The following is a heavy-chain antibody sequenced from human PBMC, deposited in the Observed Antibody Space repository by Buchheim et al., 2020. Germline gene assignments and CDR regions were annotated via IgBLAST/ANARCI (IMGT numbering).Heavy chain of an antibody. CDR2: ISCDNGAI. D-gene: IGHD4-17*01. V-gene: IGHV3-11*01. CDR1: GFTFSDYY. Sequence: QVQLVESGGGLVKPGGSLRLSCAASGFTFSDYYMSWIRQAPGKGLEWVSAISCDNGAIWYADSVKGRFTISRDNSKHTLYLQMNSLRVEDTAVYYCAPRRTPSPPYGWFDPWGQGTL. CDR3: APRRTPSPPYGWFDP. J-gene: IGHJ5*02.